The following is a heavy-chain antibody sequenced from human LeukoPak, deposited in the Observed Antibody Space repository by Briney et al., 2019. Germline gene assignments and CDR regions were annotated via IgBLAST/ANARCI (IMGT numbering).Heavy chain of an antibody. V-gene: IGHV4-34*01. CDR1: GGSFSGYY. CDR2: INHSGST. D-gene: IGHD2-2*01. CDR3: ARGKRGCSSTSCYLNY. Sequence: TSETLSLTCAVYGGSFSGYYWSWIRQPPGKGLEWIGEINHSGSTNYNPSLKSRVTISVDTSKNQFSLKLSSVTAADTAVYYCARGKRGCSSTSCYLNYRGQGTLVTVSS. J-gene: IGHJ4*02.